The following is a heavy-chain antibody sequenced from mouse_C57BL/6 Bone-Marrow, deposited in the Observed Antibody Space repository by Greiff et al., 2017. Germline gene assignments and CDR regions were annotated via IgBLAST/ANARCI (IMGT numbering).Heavy chain of an antibody. J-gene: IGHJ4*01. CDR3: TTYHVAMDY. Sequence: VQLQQSGAELVRPGASVKLSCTASGFNIKDDYMHWVKQRPEQGLAWIGWIDPENGDTEYASKFQGKAPRTAATSSNPAYLQLSSLTCVDTAVYYCTTYHVAMDYWGKGTSVSVSS. CDR1: GFNIKDDY. V-gene: IGHV14-4*01. CDR2: IDPENGDT.